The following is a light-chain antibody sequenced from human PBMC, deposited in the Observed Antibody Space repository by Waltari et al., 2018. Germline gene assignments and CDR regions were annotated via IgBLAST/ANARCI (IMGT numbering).Light chain of an antibody. Sequence: EIVLTQSPGTLSLSPGERATLSCRASQSVSRSLAWYQQKPGQAPRLLIYGASSRATGVPDRFSGSGYGTDFSLTISRLEPEDFAVYYCHHYVRLPVSFGQGTKVEIK. CDR3: HHYVRLPVS. J-gene: IGKJ1*01. CDR2: GAS. CDR1: QSVSRS. V-gene: IGKV3-20*01.